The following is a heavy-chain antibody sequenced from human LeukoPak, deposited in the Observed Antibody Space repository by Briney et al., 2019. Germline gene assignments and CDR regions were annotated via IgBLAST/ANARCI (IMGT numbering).Heavy chain of an antibody. CDR2: ISGSSGIT. CDR1: GFTFSSYA. V-gene: IGHV3-23*01. CDR3: AILPLGAAAGTDS. D-gene: IGHD6-13*01. Sequence: GGSLRLSCAASGFTFSSYAMSWVRQAPGKGLEWVSSISGSSGITFYADSVKGRFTISRDNSKNTLYLQMNSLRAEDTALYYCAILPLGAAAGTDSWGQGTLVTVPS. J-gene: IGHJ4*02.